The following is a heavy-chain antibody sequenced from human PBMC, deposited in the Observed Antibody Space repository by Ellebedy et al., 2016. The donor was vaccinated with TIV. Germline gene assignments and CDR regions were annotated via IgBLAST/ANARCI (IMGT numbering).Heavy chain of an antibody. CDR1: GFLVSDSY. V-gene: IGHV3-53*01. J-gene: IGHJ6*02. CDR3: TRGGYSSSFGPP. CDR2: LYPIGAT. D-gene: IGHD6-13*01. Sequence: GGSLRLSCAASGFLVSDSYISWVRQGPRKGLEWVSTLYPIGATYYADSVKGRFIISSDTSTNTVYLQLSSLRREDTAVYFCTRGGYSSSFGPPWGQGTTVTVSS.